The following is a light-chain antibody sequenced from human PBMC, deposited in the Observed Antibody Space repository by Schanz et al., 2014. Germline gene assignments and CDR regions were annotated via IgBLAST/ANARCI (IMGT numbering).Light chain of an antibody. V-gene: IGKV3-20*01. Sequence: EIVLTQSPGTLSLSPGERATLSCRASQTVRTSYLAWYQQKFGQAPRLLIYAASSRATGIPDRFSGRGSGADFTLTISSLQSEDFAVYYCQQYDNWPPWTFGQGTKVEIK. CDR3: QQYDNWPPWT. CDR1: QTVRTSY. CDR2: AAS. J-gene: IGKJ1*01.